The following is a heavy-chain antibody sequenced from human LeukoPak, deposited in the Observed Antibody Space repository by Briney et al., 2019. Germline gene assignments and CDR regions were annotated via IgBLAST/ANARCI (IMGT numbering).Heavy chain of an antibody. D-gene: IGHD2-15*01. J-gene: IGHJ6*02. Sequence: GGSLRLSCAASGFTFSTYDMHWVRQAPGKGLEWVSGINPAGDTYYPGSVKGRFTTSREDAKNSFYLQMNSLRAGDTAVYYCARGDCTGGSCSSMDVWGQGTTVTVSS. CDR3: ARGDCTGGSCSSMDV. V-gene: IGHV3-13*04. CDR1: GFTFSTYD. CDR2: INPAGDT.